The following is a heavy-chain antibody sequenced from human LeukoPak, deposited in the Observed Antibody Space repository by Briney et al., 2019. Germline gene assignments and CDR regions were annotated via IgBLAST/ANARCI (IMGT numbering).Heavy chain of an antibody. D-gene: IGHD5-12*01. CDR2: IYYSGST. CDR3: ARTRGYSGYDSPRFDY. Sequence: SETLSLTCTVSGGSISSGGYYWSWIRQHPGKGLEWIGYIYYSGSTYYNPSLKSRVTISVDTSKNQFSLKLSSVSAADTAVYSCARTRGYSGYDSPRFDYWGQGTLVTVSS. V-gene: IGHV4-31*03. J-gene: IGHJ4*02. CDR1: GGSISSGGYY.